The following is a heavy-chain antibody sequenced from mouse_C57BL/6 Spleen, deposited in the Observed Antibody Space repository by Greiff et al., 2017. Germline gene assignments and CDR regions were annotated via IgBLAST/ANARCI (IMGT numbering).Heavy chain of an antibody. CDR3: ASIYDYDYAMDY. V-gene: IGHV1-55*01. CDR1: GYTFTSYW. CDR2: IYPGSGST. D-gene: IGHD2-4*01. Sequence: QVQLQQPGAELVKPGASVKMSCKASGYTFTSYWITWVKQRPGQGLEWIGDIYPGSGSTNYNEKFKSKATLTVDTSSSPADMQLRSLTSEDSAVYYCASIYDYDYAMDYWGQGTSVTVSS. J-gene: IGHJ4*01.